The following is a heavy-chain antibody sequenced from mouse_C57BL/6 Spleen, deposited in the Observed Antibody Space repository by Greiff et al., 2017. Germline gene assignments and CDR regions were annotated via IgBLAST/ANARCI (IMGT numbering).Heavy chain of an antibody. J-gene: IGHJ4*01. V-gene: IGHV1-72*01. Sequence: VKLQQPGAELVKPGASVKLSCKASGYTFTSYWMHWVKQRPGRGLEWIGRIDPNSGGTKYNEKFKSKATLTVDKPSSTTYMQLSSLTSEDSAVYYCARGIYYDYPYAMDYWGQGTSVTVSS. CDR2: IDPNSGGT. CDR3: ARGIYYDYPYAMDY. D-gene: IGHD2-4*01. CDR1: GYTFTSYW.